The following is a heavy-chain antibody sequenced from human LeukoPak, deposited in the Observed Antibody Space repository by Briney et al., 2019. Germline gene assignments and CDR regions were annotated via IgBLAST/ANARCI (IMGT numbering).Heavy chain of an antibody. Sequence: SETLSLTCTVSGGFINSYYWSWIRQPAGKGLEWIGRIYIGGSTNYNPSLKSRVTISVDTSKNQFSLKLTSVTAADTAVYYCARESSSTYYLDAFDMWGEGKTVTVSS. J-gene: IGHJ3*02. CDR3: ARESSSTYYLDAFDM. D-gene: IGHD3-22*01. V-gene: IGHV4-4*07. CDR1: GGFINSYY. CDR2: IYIGGST.